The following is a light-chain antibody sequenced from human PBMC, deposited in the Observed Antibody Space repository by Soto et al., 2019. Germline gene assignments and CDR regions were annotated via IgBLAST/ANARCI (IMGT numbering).Light chain of an antibody. CDR2: LGS. J-gene: IGKJ5*01. Sequence: DIVMTQSPLSLPVSPVDPASISFRSSQILLHTNGNNYLDWYLQKAGQSPQLLIYLGSNRASGVPDRFSGSGSGTDFTLKISRVEAEDVGVYYCMQALQTPITFGQGTRLEIK. CDR3: MQALQTPIT. V-gene: IGKV2-28*01. CDR1: QILLHTNGNNY.